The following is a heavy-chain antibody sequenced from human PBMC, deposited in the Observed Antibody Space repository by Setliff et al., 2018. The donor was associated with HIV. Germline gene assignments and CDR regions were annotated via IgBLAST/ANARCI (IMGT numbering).Heavy chain of an antibody. CDR2: IYYSGST. CDR3: ARGPVGGDILTGYDYWYFDL. V-gene: IGHV4-31*03. J-gene: IGHJ2*01. Sequence: SETLSLTCTVSGGSISSGAYYWSWIRQHPVKGLEWIGYIYYSGSTYYNPSLKSRVTISTDTSKNELSLKLRSVTAADTAVYYCARGPVGGDILTGYDYWYFDLWGRGTTVTVSS. CDR1: GGSISSGAYY. D-gene: IGHD3-9*01.